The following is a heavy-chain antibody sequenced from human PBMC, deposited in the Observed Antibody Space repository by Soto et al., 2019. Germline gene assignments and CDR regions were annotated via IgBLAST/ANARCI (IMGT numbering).Heavy chain of an antibody. V-gene: IGHV1-2*02. D-gene: IGHD3-3*01. Sequence: QLHLVQSGAVVKKPGASVTVSCSASGYPVTAYYMHWVRQAPGRGLEWMGGINPATGAAKYTQTFQGRVTMNRDTSTSTVFMELSGLTSADTAVFYCARGGGVGVAGSAAFDMWGQGTLVTVSS. CDR3: ARGGGVGVAGSAAFDM. CDR1: GYPVTAYY. J-gene: IGHJ3*02. CDR2: INPATGAA.